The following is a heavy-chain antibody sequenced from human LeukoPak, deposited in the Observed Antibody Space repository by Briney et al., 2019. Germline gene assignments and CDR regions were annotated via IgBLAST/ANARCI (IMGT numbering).Heavy chain of an antibody. CDR1: GFTFSSYE. CDR3: ARDRSYGTAFDY. J-gene: IGHJ4*02. CDR2: ISSSGSTI. D-gene: IGHD5-18*01. V-gene: IGHV3-48*03. Sequence: PGGSLRLSCAASGFTFSSYEMNWVRQAPGKGLEWVSYISSSGSTIYYADSVKGRFTISRDNAKNSLYLQMNSLRAEDTAVYYCARDRSYGTAFDYWGQGTLVTVSS.